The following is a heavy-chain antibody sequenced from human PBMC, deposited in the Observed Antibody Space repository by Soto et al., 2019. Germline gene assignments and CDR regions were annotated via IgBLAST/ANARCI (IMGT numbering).Heavy chain of an antibody. CDR3: AREGPDCTTTYCYKRGFDH. V-gene: IGHV3-66*01. CDR1: GFSVSSSY. J-gene: IGHJ4*02. Sequence: GGSLRLSCAASGFSVSSSYMSWVRQGPGEGLEWVSIIYGGGSTHYADSVKGRFTISRDNSRNTLYLQMNSLRAEDTAIYYCAREGPDCTTTYCYKRGFDHWGQGTLVTVSS. CDR2: IYGGGST. D-gene: IGHD2-2*02.